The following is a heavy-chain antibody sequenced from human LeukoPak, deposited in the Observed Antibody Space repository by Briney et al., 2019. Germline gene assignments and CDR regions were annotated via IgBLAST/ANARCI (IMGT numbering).Heavy chain of an antibody. V-gene: IGHV4-4*02. Sequence: SETLSLTCAVSGGSISSSNWWSWVRQPPGKGLEWIGEIYHSGSTNYNPSLKSRVTISVDTSKNQFSLKLSSVTAADTAVYYCARRPRTKYSSSSRWNFDYWGQGTLVTVSS. D-gene: IGHD6-6*01. CDR3: ARRPRTKYSSSSRWNFDY. J-gene: IGHJ4*02. CDR2: IYHSGST. CDR1: GGSISSSNW.